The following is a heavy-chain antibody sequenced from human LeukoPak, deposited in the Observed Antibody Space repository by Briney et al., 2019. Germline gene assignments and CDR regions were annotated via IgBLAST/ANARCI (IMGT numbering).Heavy chain of an antibody. CDR1: GGSFRGYY. CDR3: ATYSNYGRFED. J-gene: IGHJ4*02. D-gene: IGHD4-4*01. V-gene: IGHV4-34*01. CDR2: INHSGST. Sequence: PSETLSLTCAVYGGSFRGYYWSWIRQPPGKGLEWIGEINHSGSTNYNPSLKSRVTISVDTSKNQFSLKLSSVTAVDTAVYYCATYSNYGRFEDWGQGTLVTVSS.